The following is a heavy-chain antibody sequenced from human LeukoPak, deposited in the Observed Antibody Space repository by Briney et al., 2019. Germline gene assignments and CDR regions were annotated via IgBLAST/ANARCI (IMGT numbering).Heavy chain of an antibody. D-gene: IGHD3-10*01. J-gene: IGHJ4*02. CDR2: IRGDGYDT. V-gene: IGHV3-74*01. CDR3: ASDRVLGSGSLDN. CDR1: GFRFSDFW. Sequence: PGGSLRLSCTACGFRFSDFWMHWVRQAPGKGLVWVSRIRGDGYDTNYADSVKGRFTISRDNAQNTLYLQMNSLRAEDTAVYYCASDRVLGSGSLDNWGQGTLVTVSS.